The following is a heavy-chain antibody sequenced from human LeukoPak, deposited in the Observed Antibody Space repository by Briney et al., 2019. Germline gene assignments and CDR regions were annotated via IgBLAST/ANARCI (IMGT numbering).Heavy chain of an antibody. D-gene: IGHD6-25*01. CDR2: INPNSGGT. CDR3: ARSGYTSGFDY. J-gene: IGHJ4*02. CDR1: GGTFSSYA. Sequence: ASVKVSCKASGGTFSSYAISWVRQAPGQGLEWMGWINPNSGGTNYAQKFQGRVTMTRDTSISTAYMELSRLRSDDTAVYYCARSGYTSGFDYWGQGTLVTVSS. V-gene: IGHV1-2*02.